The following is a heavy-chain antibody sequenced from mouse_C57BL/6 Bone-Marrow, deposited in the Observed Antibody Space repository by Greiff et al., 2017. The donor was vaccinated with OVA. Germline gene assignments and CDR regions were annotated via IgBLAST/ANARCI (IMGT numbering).Heavy chain of an antibody. CDR2: IAPENGDT. CDR1: GFNIKDDY. CDR3: TTHYYGSSPPFSY. D-gene: IGHD1-1*01. J-gene: IGHJ3*01. Sequence: EVQLQQSGAELVRPGASVKLSCTASGFNIKDDYMHWVKQRPEQGLEWIGWIAPENGDTEYASKLQGQATITADTSSNTAYLQLSSLTSEDTSVYYCTTHYYGSSPPFSYWGQGTLVTVSA. V-gene: IGHV14-4*01.